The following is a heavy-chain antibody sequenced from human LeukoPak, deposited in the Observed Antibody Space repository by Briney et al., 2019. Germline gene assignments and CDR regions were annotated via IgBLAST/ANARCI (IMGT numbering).Heavy chain of an antibody. CDR2: IYYSGST. CDR1: GGSISSGGYY. Sequence: PSETLSLTCTVSGGSISSGGYYWSWIRQPPGKGLEWIGYIYYSGSTYYNPSLKSRVTISVDTSKNQFSLKLSSVTAADTAVYYCASGEGYCSSTSCSVFDYWGQGTLVTVSS. CDR3: ASGEGYCSSTSCSVFDY. D-gene: IGHD2-2*01. V-gene: IGHV4-31*03. J-gene: IGHJ4*02.